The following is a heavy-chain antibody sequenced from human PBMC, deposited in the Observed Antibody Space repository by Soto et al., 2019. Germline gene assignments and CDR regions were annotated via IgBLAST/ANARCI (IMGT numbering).Heavy chain of an antibody. CDR2: IYYSGTT. D-gene: IGHD6-6*01. CDR1: GGSIRSSSYY. Sequence: SETLSLTCTVSGGSIRSSSYYWAWIRQPPGKGLEWMGSIYYSGTTYYNPSLKSRVTISVDTSKNQFSLKVTSVTAADAAVYYCARQYSSSSYLYYYGLDVWGQGTTVTVSS. V-gene: IGHV4-39*01. CDR3: ARQYSSSSYLYYYGLDV. J-gene: IGHJ6*02.